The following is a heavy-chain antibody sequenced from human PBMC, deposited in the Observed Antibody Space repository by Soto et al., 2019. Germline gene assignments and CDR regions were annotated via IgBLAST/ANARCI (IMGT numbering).Heavy chain of an antibody. J-gene: IGHJ4*02. CDR3: ARGPWAYMDEY. V-gene: IGHV3-53*01. CDR1: GFTVSRNY. Sequence: DVQLEESGGGLIQPGGSLRLSCGASGFTVSRNYMSWVRQAPGKGLEWVSTIYIDGRTFYADSVKGRFTLSRDSSKNTLYLQMNSLRVEDTAIYYCARGPWAYMDEYWGQGTQVTVSS. CDR2: IYIDGRT. D-gene: IGHD4-4*01.